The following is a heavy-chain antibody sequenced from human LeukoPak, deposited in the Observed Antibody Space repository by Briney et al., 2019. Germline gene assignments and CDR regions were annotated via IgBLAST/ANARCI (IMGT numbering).Heavy chain of an antibody. D-gene: IGHD6-13*01. CDR1: GYTFTSYA. J-gene: IGHJ3*02. CDR2: INAGNGNR. V-gene: IGHV1-3*01. CDR3: ARTTRSWYEDNDAFDI. Sequence: GASVKVSCKASGYTFTSYAMHWVRQAPGQRPEWMGWINAGNGNRRYSEKFQGRVTITRDTSASTVNMELSSLRSEDTAVYYCARTTRSWYEDNDAFDIWGQGTTVTVSS.